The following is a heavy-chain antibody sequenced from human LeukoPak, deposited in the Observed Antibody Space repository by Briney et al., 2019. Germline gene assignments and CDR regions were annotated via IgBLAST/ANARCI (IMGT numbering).Heavy chain of an antibody. CDR2: INHSEST. J-gene: IGHJ1*01. V-gene: IGHV4-34*01. D-gene: IGHD6-19*01. Sequence: SETLSLTCAVYGGSFSGYYWSWIRQPPGKGLEWIGEINHSESTNYNPSLKSRVTISVDTSKNQFSLKLSSVTAADTAVYYCARGSGPYAEYFQHWGQGTLVTVSS. CDR3: ARGSGPYAEYFQH. CDR1: GGSFSGYY.